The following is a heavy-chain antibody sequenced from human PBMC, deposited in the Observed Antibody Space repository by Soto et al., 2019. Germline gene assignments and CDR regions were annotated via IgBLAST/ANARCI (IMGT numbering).Heavy chain of an antibody. V-gene: IGHV3-23*01. CDR3: AKGRYCSGGSCYGGSDY. CDR2: ISGSGGSI. Sequence: EVQLLESGGGLVQPGGSLRLSCAASGFTFSSYAMSWVRQAPGKGLEWVSAISGSGGSIYYADSVKGRFTISRDNSKNTLYLQMNSLRAEDTAVYYCAKGRYCSGGSCYGGSDYWGQGTLVTVSS. J-gene: IGHJ4*02. D-gene: IGHD2-15*01. CDR1: GFTFSSYA.